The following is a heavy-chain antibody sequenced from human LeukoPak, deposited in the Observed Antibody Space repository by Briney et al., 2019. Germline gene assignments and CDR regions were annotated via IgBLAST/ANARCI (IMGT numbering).Heavy chain of an antibody. J-gene: IGHJ1*01. CDR3: ARGGAARLHFQN. CDR1: GGSVSSGSYY. D-gene: IGHD6-6*01. Sequence: PSETLPLTCTVSGGSVSSGSYYWSWIRQPPGKGLEWIGYIYHSGSTNYNPSLQSRVTISVDTSKNQFSLNLNSVTAADTAVYYCARGGAARLHFQNWGQGTLVTVSS. CDR2: IYHSGST. V-gene: IGHV4-61*01.